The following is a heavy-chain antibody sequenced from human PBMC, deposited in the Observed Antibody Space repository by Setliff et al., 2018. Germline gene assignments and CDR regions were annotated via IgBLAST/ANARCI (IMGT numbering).Heavy chain of an antibody. CDR3: ARDSHQWDPLYFDS. CDR1: GYTFTNYG. CDR2: LSASNGNR. Sequence: ASVKVSCKASGYTFTNYGVSWVRQAPGQGLEWMGWLSASNGNRNNAQKFQGRVTMTTDTSTSTAYMELRSLGSDDTAVYYCARDSHQWDPLYFDSWGQGTLVTVSS. V-gene: IGHV1-18*01. D-gene: IGHD1-26*01. J-gene: IGHJ4*02.